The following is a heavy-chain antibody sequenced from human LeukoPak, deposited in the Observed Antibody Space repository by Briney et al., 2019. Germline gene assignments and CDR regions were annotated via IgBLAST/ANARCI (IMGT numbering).Heavy chain of an antibody. V-gene: IGHV3-23*01. Sequence: GGSLRLSCAASGFTFSRYAMSWVRQAPGKGLGWVSAISGSGGSTYYADSVKGRFTISRDNSKNTLYLQMNSLRAEDTAVYYCAKVAKLRLWFGELSDWGQGTLVTVSS. D-gene: IGHD3-10*01. CDR2: ISGSGGST. J-gene: IGHJ4*02. CDR3: AKVAKLRLWFGELSD. CDR1: GFTFSRYA.